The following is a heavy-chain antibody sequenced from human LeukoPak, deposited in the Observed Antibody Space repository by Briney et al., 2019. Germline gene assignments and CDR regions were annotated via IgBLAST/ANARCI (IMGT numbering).Heavy chain of an antibody. Sequence: GGSLRLSCAASGFTFDDYAMHWVRQAPGKGLECVSLISWDGDSTYYSDSVRGRFTISRDNNKNSLYLQMNSLRTEDTALYYCATAPYDSIGIFDYWGQGTLVTVSS. CDR2: ISWDGDST. CDR1: GFTFDDYA. V-gene: IGHV3-43D*03. J-gene: IGHJ4*02. D-gene: IGHD3-22*01. CDR3: ATAPYDSIGIFDY.